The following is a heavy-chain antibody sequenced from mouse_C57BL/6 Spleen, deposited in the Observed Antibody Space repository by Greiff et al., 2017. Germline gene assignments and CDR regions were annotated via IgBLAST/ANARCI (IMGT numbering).Heavy chain of an antibody. CDR3: AKSRDGDSAWFAY. V-gene: IGHV1-7*01. J-gene: IGHJ3*01. D-gene: IGHD2-13*01. CDR2: INPSSGYT. Sequence: VKLLESGAELAKPGASVKLSCTASGFTFTSYWMSWVQQRPGQGLEWIGYINPSSGYTKYNQKFKDKATLTADKSSSTAYMQLSILTYGESAVYKGAKSRDGDSAWFAYWGQGTLVTVSA. CDR1: GFTFTSYW.